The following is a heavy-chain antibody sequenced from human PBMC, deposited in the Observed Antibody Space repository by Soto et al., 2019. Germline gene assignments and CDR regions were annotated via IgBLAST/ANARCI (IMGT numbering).Heavy chain of an antibody. CDR2: IYYSGST. D-gene: IGHD6-13*01. CDR1: GGSISSGGYY. CDR3: AIGGQLGLRPFSEDFHH. V-gene: IGHV4-31*03. J-gene: IGHJ1*01. Sequence: QVQLQESGPGLVKPSQTLSLTCTVSGGSISSGGYYWSWIRQHPGKGLEWVGYIYYSGSTYYNPSLKSRVTISVDTSKNQSSVKLSSVTAADTAVYYCAIGGQLGLRPFSEDFHHWGQGTLVTVSS.